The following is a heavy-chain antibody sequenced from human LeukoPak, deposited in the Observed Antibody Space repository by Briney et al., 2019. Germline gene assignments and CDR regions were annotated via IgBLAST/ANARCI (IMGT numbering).Heavy chain of an antibody. V-gene: IGHV4-39*01. J-gene: IGHJ4*02. CDR2: IYHSGST. CDR3: AGIAVAGFDY. CDR1: GDSIGSSAYY. D-gene: IGHD6-19*01. Sequence: PSETLSLTCSVSGDSIGSSAYYWGWIRQSPGKGLEWLGSIYHSGSTYDNPSLKSRVTISVDTSKNQFSLKLSSVTAADTAVYYCAGIAVAGFDYWGQGTLVSVSS.